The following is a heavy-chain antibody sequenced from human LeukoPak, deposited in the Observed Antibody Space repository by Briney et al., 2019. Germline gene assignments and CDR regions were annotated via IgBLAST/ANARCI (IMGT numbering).Heavy chain of an antibody. J-gene: IGHJ4*02. CDR2: IKQDGSEK. CDR3: ASGPRFGDY. Sequence: PGGSLRLSCVASGFTFSSYWMHWVRQAPGKGLEWVANIKQDGSEKYNVDSVKGRFTISRDNAKNSLYLQMNSLRAEDTAVYYCASGPRFGDYWGQGTLVTVSS. V-gene: IGHV3-7*03. CDR1: GFTFSSYW. D-gene: IGHD3-10*01.